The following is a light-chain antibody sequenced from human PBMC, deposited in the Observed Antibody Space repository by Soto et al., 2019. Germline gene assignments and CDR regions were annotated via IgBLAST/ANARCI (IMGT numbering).Light chain of an antibody. CDR2: GAS. V-gene: IGKV3-15*01. J-gene: IGKJ4*01. CDR1: QSVSSN. CDR3: QQYVSPHLT. Sequence: EIVMTQSPATLSVSPGERGTLSCRASQSVSSNLAWYQQKPGQAPRLLIYGASTRATGIPARFSGSRSGTEFTLTISSLQSEDFAVYYCQQYVSPHLTFGGGTKVEI.